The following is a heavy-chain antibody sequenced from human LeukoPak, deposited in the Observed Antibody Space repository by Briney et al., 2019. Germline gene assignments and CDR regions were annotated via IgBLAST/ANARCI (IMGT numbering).Heavy chain of an antibody. D-gene: IGHD3-22*01. CDR3: ARGPYYYDSSGYYYFDY. J-gene: IGHJ4*02. Sequence: GGSLRLSCEGSAFIFSGHWMNWVRQTPGKGLEWVASIKEDGSERQYVDSVKGRFSISRDNTKGSLFLQLNSLRAEDTAVYYCARGPYYYDSSGYYYFDYWGQGTLVTVSS. CDR1: AFIFSGHW. CDR2: IKEDGSER. V-gene: IGHV3-7*01.